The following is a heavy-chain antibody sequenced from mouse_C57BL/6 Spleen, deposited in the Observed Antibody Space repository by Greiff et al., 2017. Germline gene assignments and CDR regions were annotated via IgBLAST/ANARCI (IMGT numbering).Heavy chain of an antibody. CDR2: ISSGGDYI. D-gene: IGHD1-1*01. V-gene: IGHV5-9-1*02. CDR1: GFTFSSYA. CDR3: TRDYGSSYVEGYAMDY. J-gene: IGHJ4*01. Sequence: EVKVVESGEGLVKPGGSLKLSCAASGFTFSSYAMSWVRQTPEKRLEWVPYISSGGDYIYYADTVKGRFTISRDNARNTLYLQMSSLKSEDTAMYYCTRDYGSSYVEGYAMDYWGQGTSVTVSS.